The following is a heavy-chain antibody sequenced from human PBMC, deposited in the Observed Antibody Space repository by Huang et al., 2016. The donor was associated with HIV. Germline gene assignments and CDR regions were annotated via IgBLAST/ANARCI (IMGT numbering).Heavy chain of an antibody. CDR3: VRDSSSGLQLRY. Sequence: EVQLVESGGGLAQPGGSLRLSCVASGYTFSTYSMNWVRQAPGKGLEWVSYIRKTSGATSYAESVKGRFTVYRDNVKNSLYLQMNRLRVEDTAMYYCVRDSSSGLQLRYWGQGALVIVS. CDR2: IRKTSGAT. V-gene: IGHV3-48*01. D-gene: IGHD3-22*01. CDR1: GYTFSTYS. J-gene: IGHJ4*02.